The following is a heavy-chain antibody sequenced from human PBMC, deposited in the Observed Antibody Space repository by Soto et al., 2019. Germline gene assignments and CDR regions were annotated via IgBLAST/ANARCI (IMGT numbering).Heavy chain of an antibody. V-gene: IGHV4-59*01. J-gene: IGHJ4*02. CDR1: GDSISSYY. D-gene: IGHD2-15*01. CDR3: ARGSVVAATLFDY. Sequence: PSETLSLTCTVSGDSISSYYWSWIRQPPGKGLEWIGYIYYSGSTNYNPSLKSRVTISVDTSKNQFSLKLSSVTAADTAVYYCARGSVVAATLFDYWGQGTLVTVSS. CDR2: IYYSGST.